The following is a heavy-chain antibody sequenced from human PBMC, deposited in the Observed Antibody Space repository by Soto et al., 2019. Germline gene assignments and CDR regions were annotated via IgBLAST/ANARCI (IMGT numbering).Heavy chain of an antibody. CDR3: ASAARSPGLVQLATVIIMELPGWYYGMDD. CDR2: IIPIFGTA. V-gene: IGHV1-69*06. CDR1: GGPFSSYA. Sequence: SVKVCCKASGGPFSSYAISWVPQAPGPGLEWLGGIIPIFGTANYAQKFPGRVTITADKSTSTAYMEPSSLRSEATAASHCASAARSPGLVQLATVIIMELPGWYYGMDDWGQ. D-gene: IGHD1-7*01. J-gene: IGHJ6*02.